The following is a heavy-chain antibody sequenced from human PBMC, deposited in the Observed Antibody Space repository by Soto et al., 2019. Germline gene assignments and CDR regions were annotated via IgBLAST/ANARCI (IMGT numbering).Heavy chain of an antibody. CDR3: ARQPGYSSSWYGGYYFDY. J-gene: IGHJ4*02. D-gene: IGHD6-13*01. V-gene: IGHV4-39*01. CDR2: IYYSGST. CDR1: GGSISSSSYY. Sequence: SETLSLTCTVSGGSISSSSYYWGWIRQPPGKGLEWIGGIYYSGSTYYNPSLKSRVTISVDTSKNQFSLKLSSVTAADTAVYYCARQPGYSSSWYGGYYFDYWGQGTLVTVSS.